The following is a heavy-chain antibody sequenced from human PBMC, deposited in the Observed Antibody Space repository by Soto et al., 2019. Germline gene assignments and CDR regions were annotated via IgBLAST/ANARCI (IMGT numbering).Heavy chain of an antibody. CDR2: IYYSGST. CDR1: GGSISSYY. Sequence: SETLSLTCTVSGGSISSYYWSWIRQPPGKGLEWIGYIYYSGSTNYNPSLKSRVTISVDTSKNQFSLKLSSVTAADTAVYYCARHFWYSSSWSFDYWGQGTLVTVSS. V-gene: IGHV4-59*08. J-gene: IGHJ4*02. CDR3: ARHFWYSSSWSFDY. D-gene: IGHD6-13*01.